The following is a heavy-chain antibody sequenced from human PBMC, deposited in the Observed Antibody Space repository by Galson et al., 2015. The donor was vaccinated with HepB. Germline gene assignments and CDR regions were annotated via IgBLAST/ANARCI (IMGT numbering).Heavy chain of an antibody. Sequence: QSGAEVKKPGESLTISCKGSGYSFTSYWIGWVRQMPEEGLEWMGIIYPGDSDTRYSPSFQGQVRMSVDKSLRTAYLQWSSLRASDTAMYYCARHSEVATITDFDYWGQGTLVTVSS. CDR1: GYSFTSYW. D-gene: IGHD5-12*01. CDR2: IYPGDSDT. V-gene: IGHV5-51*01. CDR3: ARHSEVATITDFDY. J-gene: IGHJ4*02.